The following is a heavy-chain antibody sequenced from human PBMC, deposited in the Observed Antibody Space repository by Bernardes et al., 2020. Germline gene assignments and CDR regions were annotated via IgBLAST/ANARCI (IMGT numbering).Heavy chain of an antibody. J-gene: IGHJ4*02. CDR3: AHAGFPRTATGGGPGFDY. CDR2: IYWDDDK. Sequence: SFPTLVKPTQTLTLTCTFSGFSISTSGVGVGWIRQPPGKALEWLALIYWDDDKRYSPSLKSRLTITKDTSKNQVVLTMTNMDPVDTATYYCAHAGFPRTATGGGPGFDYWGQGTLVTVSS. D-gene: IGHD2-15*01. CDR1: GFSISTSGVG. V-gene: IGHV2-5*02.